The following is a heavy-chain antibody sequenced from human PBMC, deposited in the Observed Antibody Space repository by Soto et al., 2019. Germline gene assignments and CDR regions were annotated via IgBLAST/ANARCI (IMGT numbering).Heavy chain of an antibody. CDR2: ISPGAGTT. J-gene: IGHJ5*02. Sequence: GGSLRLSCAASGFTFNSDAMNWVRQAPGKGLEWVSTISPGAGTTFYADSVRGRFTISRDNSKNILFLQMSSLRAEDTALYYCAKGPRSWDSWGQGTPVTVSS. D-gene: IGHD3-10*01. CDR3: AKGPRSWDS. CDR1: GFTFNSDA. V-gene: IGHV3-23*01.